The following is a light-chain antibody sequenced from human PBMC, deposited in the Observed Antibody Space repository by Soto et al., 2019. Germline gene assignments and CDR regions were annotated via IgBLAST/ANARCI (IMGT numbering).Light chain of an antibody. Sequence: QSVLTQPASVSGSPGQWMTISCTGSSSDVGGYHYVSWYQQHPGKAPILIIYQVSPRPSGVSDRFSGSKSGNTASLTISGLQGEDEATYHCSSFTSTHTYLFGTGTKVTVL. CDR3: SSFTSTHTYL. V-gene: IGLV2-14*03. CDR2: QVS. J-gene: IGLJ1*01. CDR1: SSDVGGYHY.